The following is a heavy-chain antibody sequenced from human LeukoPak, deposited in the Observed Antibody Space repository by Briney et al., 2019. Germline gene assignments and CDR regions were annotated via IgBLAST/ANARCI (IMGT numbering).Heavy chain of an antibody. V-gene: IGHV3-23*01. CDR2: ISDSGGNT. D-gene: IGHD6-6*01. CDR3: ARHRSSWLIDY. Sequence: PGGSLRLSCAASGFTFNTYAMSWVRQAPWERLQWVSGISDSGGNTYHADSVRGRFTISRDNSKNTLYLQMNSLRAEDTAVYYCARHRSSWLIDYWGQGTLVTVSS. CDR1: GFTFNTYA. J-gene: IGHJ4*02.